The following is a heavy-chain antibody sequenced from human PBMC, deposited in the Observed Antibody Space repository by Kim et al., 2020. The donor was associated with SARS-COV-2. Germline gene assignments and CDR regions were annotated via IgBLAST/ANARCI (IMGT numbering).Heavy chain of an antibody. Sequence: GGSLRLSCAASGFTFTTYGMTWVRQAPGKGLEWVSGISGSGGSTYYADSVKGRFTISRDNSKNTLSLQMKSLRGEDTARYYCAKSMVRGDGANFYYGLDV. CDR2: ISGSGGST. CDR3: AKSMVRGDGANFYYGLDV. CDR1: GFTFTTYG. D-gene: IGHD3-10*01. J-gene: IGHJ6*01. V-gene: IGHV3-23*01.